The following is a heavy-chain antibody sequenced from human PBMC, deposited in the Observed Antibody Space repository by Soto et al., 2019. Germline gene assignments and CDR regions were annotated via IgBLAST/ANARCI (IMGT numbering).Heavy chain of an antibody. J-gene: IGHJ6*02. Sequence: GGSLRLSCAASGFTFSSYWMHWVRQAPGKGLVWVSRINSDGSSTSYADSVKGRFTISRDNAKNTLYLQMNSLRAEDTAVYYCARVWYGDSTRRYYYYGMDVWGQGTTVTVSS. CDR3: ARVWYGDSTRRYYYYGMDV. D-gene: IGHD4-17*01. V-gene: IGHV3-74*01. CDR1: GFTFSSYW. CDR2: INSDGSST.